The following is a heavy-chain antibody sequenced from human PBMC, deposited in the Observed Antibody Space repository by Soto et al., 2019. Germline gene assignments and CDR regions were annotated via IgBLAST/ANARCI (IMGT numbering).Heavy chain of an antibody. CDR2: IYATGTT. Sequence: SETLCITCTLSVASISGFYWSWIRKSAGKGLEWIGRIYATGTTDYNPSLKSRVMMSVDTSKKQFSLKLRSVTAADTAVYYCVRDGTKTLPDWFDPWGKGISVTVS. V-gene: IGHV4-4*07. CDR3: VRDGTKTLPDWFDP. CDR1: VASISGFY. D-gene: IGHD1-1*01. J-gene: IGHJ5*02.